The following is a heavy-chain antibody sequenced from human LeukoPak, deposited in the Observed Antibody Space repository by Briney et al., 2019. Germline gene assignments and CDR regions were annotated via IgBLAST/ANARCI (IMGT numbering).Heavy chain of an antibody. CDR1: GYTFTGYY. D-gene: IGHD3-3*01. CDR3: ARVHYDFWSGIHYYYCGMDV. Sequence: ASVKVSCKASGYTFTGYYMHWVRQAPGQGLEWMGWINPNSGGTNYAQKFQGRVTMTRDTSISTAYMELSRLRSDDTAVYYCARVHYDFWSGIHYYYCGMDVWGQGTTVTVSS. V-gene: IGHV1-2*02. CDR2: INPNSGGT. J-gene: IGHJ6*02.